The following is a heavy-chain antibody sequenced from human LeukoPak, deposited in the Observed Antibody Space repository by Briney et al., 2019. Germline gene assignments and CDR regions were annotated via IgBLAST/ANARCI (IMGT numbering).Heavy chain of an antibody. Sequence: ASVKVSCKASGGTFSSYAISWVRQAPGQGLEWMGGIIPIFGTENYAQKFQGRVTITADESTSTAYMELSSLRSEDTAVYYCARDPDDSSGYYRWGQGTLVTVSS. J-gene: IGHJ5*02. CDR3: ARDPDDSSGYYR. V-gene: IGHV1-69*01. D-gene: IGHD3-22*01. CDR1: GGTFSSYA. CDR2: IIPIFGTE.